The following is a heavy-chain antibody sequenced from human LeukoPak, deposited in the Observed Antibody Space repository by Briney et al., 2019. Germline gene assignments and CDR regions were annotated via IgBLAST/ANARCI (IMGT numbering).Heavy chain of an antibody. CDR2: ISGSGGST. CDR3: ARDYRRDTVANNWFDP. V-gene: IGHV3-23*01. Sequence: SGGSLRLSCAASGFTFSSYAMSWVRQAPGKGLEWVSAISGSGGSTYYADSVKGRFTISRDNSKNTLDLQMNSLRVEDTAVYYCARDYRRDTVANNWFDPWGQGTLVTVSS. J-gene: IGHJ5*02. CDR1: GFTFSSYA. D-gene: IGHD5-12*01.